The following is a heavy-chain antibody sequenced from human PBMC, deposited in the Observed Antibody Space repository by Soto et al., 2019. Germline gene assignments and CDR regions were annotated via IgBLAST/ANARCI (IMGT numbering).Heavy chain of an antibody. D-gene: IGHD2-15*01. Sequence: KSSETLSLTCTVSGGSMSSYYWTWPRQSPGRGLEWIGYISYSGSTYYNPSLKSRVTISADTSKNQFSLRMNSMIAADTAVYYCARADPDASVGYWGQGTLVTVSS. J-gene: IGHJ4*02. V-gene: IGHV4-59*01. CDR1: GGSMSSYY. CDR3: ARADPDASVGY. CDR2: ISYSGST.